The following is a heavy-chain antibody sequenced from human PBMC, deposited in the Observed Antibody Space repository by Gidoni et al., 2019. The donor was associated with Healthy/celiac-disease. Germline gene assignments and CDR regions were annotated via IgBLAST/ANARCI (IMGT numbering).Heavy chain of an antibody. J-gene: IGHJ4*02. V-gene: IGHV3-30*18. CDR1: GFTFSSYG. CDR2: ISYDGSNK. D-gene: IGHD3-10*01. CDR3: AKDGYGSGRSHFDY. Sequence: QVQLVESGGGVVQPGRSLRLSCAASGFTFSSYGMHWVRQAPGKGLEWVAVISYDGSNKYYADSVKGRFTISRDNSKNTLYLQMNSLRAEDTAVYYCAKDGYGSGRSHFDYWGQGTLVTVSS.